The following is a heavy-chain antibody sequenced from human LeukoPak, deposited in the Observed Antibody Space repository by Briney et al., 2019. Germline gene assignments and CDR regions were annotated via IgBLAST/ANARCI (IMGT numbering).Heavy chain of an antibody. CDR3: ARPVITNRGIVRGPFDY. CDR1: GGSISDYY. CDR2: IYDSGST. D-gene: IGHD3-10*01. J-gene: IGHJ4*02. Sequence: SETLSLTCSVSGGSISDYYWSWIRQPPGKGLEWIGDIYDSGSTNYNPSLKSRVTISVDTSKNQFSLKLSSVTAADTAVYYCARPVITNRGIVRGPFDYWGQGTLVTVSS. V-gene: IGHV4-59*12.